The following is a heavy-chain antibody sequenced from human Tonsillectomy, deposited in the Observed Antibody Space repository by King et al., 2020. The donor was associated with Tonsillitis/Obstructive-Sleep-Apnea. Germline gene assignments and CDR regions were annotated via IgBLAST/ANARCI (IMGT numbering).Heavy chain of an antibody. V-gene: IGHV3-23*04. D-gene: IGHD3-3*01. CDR2: ISGSGGST. Sequence: QLVQSGGGLVQPGGSLRLSCAASGFTFSSYAMSWVRQAPGKGLEWVSAISGSGGSTYYADYVKGRFTISRDNSKNTLYLQMNSLRAEDTAVYYCAKGGLRFLEWLLSRYYYYYGMDVWGQGTTVTVSS. CDR3: AKGGLRFLEWLLSRYYYYYGMDV. CDR1: GFTFSSYA. J-gene: IGHJ6*02.